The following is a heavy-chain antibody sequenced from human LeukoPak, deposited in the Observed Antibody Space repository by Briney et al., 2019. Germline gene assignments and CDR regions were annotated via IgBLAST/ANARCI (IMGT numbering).Heavy chain of an antibody. Sequence: GESLKISRKGSGYSFTSYWIGWVRQPPGKGLEWMGIIYPGDSDTRYSPSFQGQVTISVDKSISTAYLQWNTLKASDTAMYYCARTDGSGSTLSFDMWGQGTMVTVSS. V-gene: IGHV5-51*01. CDR1: GYSFTSYW. D-gene: IGHD3-22*01. CDR2: IYPGDSDT. CDR3: ARTDGSGSTLSFDM. J-gene: IGHJ3*02.